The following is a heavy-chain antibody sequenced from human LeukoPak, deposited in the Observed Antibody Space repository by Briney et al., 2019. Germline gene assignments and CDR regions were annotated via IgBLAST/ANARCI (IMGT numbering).Heavy chain of an antibody. Sequence: SETLSLTCTVSGGSISSSSYYWGWIRQPPGKGLEWIGEINHSGSTNYNPSLKSRVTISVDTSKNQFSLKLSSVTAADTAVYYCARGLPEPLTDGWLVVVPAALPTSPQPKRDDYWGQGTLVTVSS. CDR3: ARGLPEPLTDGWLVVVPAALPTSPQPKRDDY. CDR2: INHSGST. V-gene: IGHV4-39*07. J-gene: IGHJ4*02. CDR1: GGSISSSSYY. D-gene: IGHD2-2*01.